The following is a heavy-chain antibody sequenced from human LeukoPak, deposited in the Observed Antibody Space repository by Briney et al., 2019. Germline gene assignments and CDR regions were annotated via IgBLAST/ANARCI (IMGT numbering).Heavy chain of an antibody. Sequence: ASVKVSCTASGYTFSSSGISWVRQAPGQGLEWLGWIRAYNGSTNYAQKLQGRVTMTTDTSTSTAYMELRSLRSDDTAVYYCAISGYYDSSGYYRPDGMDVWGQGTTVTVSS. CDR1: GYTFSSSG. CDR3: AISGYYDSSGYYRPDGMDV. D-gene: IGHD3-22*01. J-gene: IGHJ6*02. CDR2: IRAYNGST. V-gene: IGHV1-18*01.